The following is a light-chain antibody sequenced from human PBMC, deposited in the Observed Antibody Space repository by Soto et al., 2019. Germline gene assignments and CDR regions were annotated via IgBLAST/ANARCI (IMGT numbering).Light chain of an antibody. CDR2: AVS. J-gene: IGKJ3*01. CDR1: QTISSY. V-gene: IGKV1-39*01. Sequence: DIEMTQSPSSLSASVGDRVTMTCRASQTISSYLNWYHQKPGKAPKLLIYAVSNLQSGVPSRFSGSGSGTDFTLTISSLQPEDFATYYCQQNYNTPLTFGPGTKVDIK. CDR3: QQNYNTPLT.